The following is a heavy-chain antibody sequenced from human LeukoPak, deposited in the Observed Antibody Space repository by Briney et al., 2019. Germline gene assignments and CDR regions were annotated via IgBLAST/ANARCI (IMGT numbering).Heavy chain of an antibody. CDR2: IIPIFGTA. CDR1: GGTFSSYA. Sequence: SVKVSCKASGGTFSSYAISWVRQAPGQGLEWMGGIIPIFGTANYAQKFQGRVTITADKSTSTAYMELSSLRSEDTAVYYCARGYCSSTSCFGFDPWGQGTLVTVSS. J-gene: IGHJ5*02. V-gene: IGHV1-69*06. D-gene: IGHD2-2*01. CDR3: ARGYCSSTSCFGFDP.